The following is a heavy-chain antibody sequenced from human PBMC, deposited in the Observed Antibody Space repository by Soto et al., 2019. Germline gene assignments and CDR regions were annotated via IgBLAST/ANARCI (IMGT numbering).Heavy chain of an antibody. Sequence: GSLRLSCAASGFTFSNYAMSWVRQAPGKGLEWVSVINSDGTTYYADSVKGRFSISRDNSKSTVCLQMNSLSVEDTAVYYCASRPRGSVAGTLDSWGQGSLVTVSS. J-gene: IGHJ5*01. CDR2: INSDGTT. V-gene: IGHV3-23*01. CDR3: ASRPRGSVAGTLDS. CDR1: GFTFSNYA. D-gene: IGHD6-19*01.